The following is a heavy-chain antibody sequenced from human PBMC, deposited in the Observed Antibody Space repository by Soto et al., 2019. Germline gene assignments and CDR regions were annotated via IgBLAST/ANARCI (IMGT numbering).Heavy chain of an antibody. CDR2: ISYDGSNK. V-gene: IGHV3-30*03. CDR3: ALIVVLVAASTPMDV. J-gene: IGHJ6*03. D-gene: IGHD2-15*01. CDR1: GFTFSSYG. Sequence: QVQLVESGGGVVQPGRSLRLSCAASGFTFSSYGMHWVRQAPGKGLEWVAVISYDGSNKYYADSVKGRFTISRDNSKNTLYLQMNSLRAEDTAVYYCALIVVLVAASTPMDVWGNGTTVTVSS.